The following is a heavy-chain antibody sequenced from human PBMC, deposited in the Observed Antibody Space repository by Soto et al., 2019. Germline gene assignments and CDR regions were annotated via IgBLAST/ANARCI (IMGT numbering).Heavy chain of an antibody. D-gene: IGHD3-3*01. Sequence: PGGSLRLSCAASGFTFSSYGMHWVRQAPGKGLEWVAVIWYDGSNKYYADSVKGRFTISRDNSKNTLYLQMNSLRAEDTAVYYCARAPYYDFWSGPYSDDSHYYYGMDVWGQGATVAVSS. J-gene: IGHJ6*02. CDR3: ARAPYYDFWSGPYSDDSHYYYGMDV. CDR1: GFTFSSYG. V-gene: IGHV3-33*01. CDR2: IWYDGSNK.